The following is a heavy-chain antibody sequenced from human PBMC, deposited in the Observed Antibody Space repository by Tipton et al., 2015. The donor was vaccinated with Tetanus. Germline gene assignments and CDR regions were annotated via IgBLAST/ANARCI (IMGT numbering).Heavy chain of an antibody. Sequence: QLVQSRAEVKQPGESLKISCKGSGYMFSSHWIGWVRQVPGKGLEWLGTIYPGDSYSTYSPSFEGQVTISVDRSIDTAYLQWSSLKASDTAIYYCARPLTSVAFGGFAFDVWGQGTLVTVSS. J-gene: IGHJ3*01. V-gene: IGHV5-51*01. CDR1: GYMFSSHW. D-gene: IGHD3-16*01. CDR3: ARPLTSVAFGGFAFDV. CDR2: IYPGDSYS.